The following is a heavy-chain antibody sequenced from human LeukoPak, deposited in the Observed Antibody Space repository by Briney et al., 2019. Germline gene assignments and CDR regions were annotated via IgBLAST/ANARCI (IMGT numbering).Heavy chain of an antibody. CDR1: GGSIGSSSYY. V-gene: IGHV4-39*01. D-gene: IGHD6-13*01. CDR3: ARRIVAAAAYFDY. Sequence: SETLSLTCLVSGGSIGSSSYYWGWIRQPPGKGLEWIGSIYYTGSAYYNPSLKSRVTISVDTSKNQFSLKVSSVTAADTAVYYCARRIVAAAAYFDYWGQGTLVTVSS. J-gene: IGHJ4*02. CDR2: IYYTGSA.